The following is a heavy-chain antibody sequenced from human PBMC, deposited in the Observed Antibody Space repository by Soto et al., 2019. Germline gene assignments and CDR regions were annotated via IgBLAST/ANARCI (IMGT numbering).Heavy chain of an antibody. CDR2: IYTSGST. Sequence: SEPLSVTCNVSFASLAGYYLSCILHPPLKGLEWIGLIYTSGSTNYNPSLKSRVTMSVDTSKNQFSLKLSSVTAADTAVYYCAREGGAYYYDSSGYPFDYWGQGTLVTVSS. J-gene: IGHJ4*02. CDR1: FASLAGYY. D-gene: IGHD3-22*01. V-gene: IGHV4-4*07. CDR3: AREGGAYYYDSSGYPFDY.